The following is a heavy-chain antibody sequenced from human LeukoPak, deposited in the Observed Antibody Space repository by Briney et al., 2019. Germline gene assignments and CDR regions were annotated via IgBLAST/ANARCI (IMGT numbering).Heavy chain of an antibody. CDR2: ISDSGGST. J-gene: IGHJ4*02. CDR1: GFTFSSYA. V-gene: IGHV3-23*01. CDR3: AVSRNYDFLTGYVRYYFDY. D-gene: IGHD3-9*01. Sequence: GGSLRLSCAASGFTFSSYAMSWVRQAPGKGLEWVSTISDSGGSTYYADSVKGRFTISRDNSKNTLYLQMNSLRAEDTAVYYCAVSRNYDFLTGYVRYYFDYWGQGTLVTVSS.